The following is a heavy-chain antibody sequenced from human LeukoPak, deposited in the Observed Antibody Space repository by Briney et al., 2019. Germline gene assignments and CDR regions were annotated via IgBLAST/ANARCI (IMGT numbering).Heavy chain of an antibody. CDR1: GLTFGNYG. V-gene: IGHV3-23*01. D-gene: IGHD3-10*01. CDR2: IGGGGYTT. Sequence: GGSLRLSCVPSGLTFGNYGMNWVRQAPGKGLEWVSSIGGGGYTTYYAHSVRGRFTISRDNSKNSMYLQMSSLRAEDTAIYYCAEVESSYCRIWGQGTLVTVSS. CDR3: AEVESSYCRI. J-gene: IGHJ4*01.